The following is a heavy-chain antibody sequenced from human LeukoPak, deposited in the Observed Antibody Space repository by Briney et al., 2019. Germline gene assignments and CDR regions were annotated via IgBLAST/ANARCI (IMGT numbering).Heavy chain of an antibody. CDR1: GFTFSSYS. V-gene: IGHV3-21*04. CDR2: ISNSSSYI. CDR3: SRDGLASGSYSNFDY. J-gene: IGHJ4*02. D-gene: IGHD1-26*01. Sequence: PWGSLRLSCAASGFTFSSYSMNWVRQAPGKGLEWVSCISNSSSYIYYVDSVKGRFTIPRDNAKNSLYLPMNSLRAEETAVCYFSRDGLASGSYSNFDYWGQGNLVTVSS.